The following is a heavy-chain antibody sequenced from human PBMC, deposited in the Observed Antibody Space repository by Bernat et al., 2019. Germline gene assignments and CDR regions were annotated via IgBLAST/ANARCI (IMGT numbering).Heavy chain of an antibody. CDR2: ISYDGSNK. D-gene: IGHD3-22*01. CDR1: GFSFSSYA. Sequence: QVQLVESGGGVVQPGRSLRLSCEASGFSFSSYAMHWVRQAPGKGLEWVAVISYDGSNKYYADSVKGRFTISRDNSKNTLYLQMNSLRAEDTAVYYCARDASLLPYPPPDKPEIYGMDVWGQGTTVTVSS. CDR3: ARDASLLPYPPPDKPEIYGMDV. J-gene: IGHJ6*02. V-gene: IGHV3-30*01.